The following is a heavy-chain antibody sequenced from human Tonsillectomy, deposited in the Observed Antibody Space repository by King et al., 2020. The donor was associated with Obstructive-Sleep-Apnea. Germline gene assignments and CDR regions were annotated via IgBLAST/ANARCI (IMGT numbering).Heavy chain of an antibody. V-gene: IGHV3-7*03. D-gene: IGHD3-22*01. Sequence: VQLVESGGGLVQPGGSLRLSCAASGFTFGSYWMTWVRQAPGRGLEWVANIRQDESQKYYVDSVKGRFTISKDNDKNSLYLQMNSLRADDTAVYYCARDRGYETTGYYYDVFDMWGQGTMVTVSS. CDR1: GFTFGSYW. CDR2: IRQDESQK. CDR3: ARDRGYETTGYYYDVFDM. J-gene: IGHJ3*02.